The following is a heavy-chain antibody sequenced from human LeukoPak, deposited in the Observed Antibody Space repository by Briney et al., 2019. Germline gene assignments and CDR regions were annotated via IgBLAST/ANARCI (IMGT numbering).Heavy chain of an antibody. D-gene: IGHD3-10*01. Sequence: GGSLRLSCAASGFSFSDFGMNWVRQAPGTGLEWVSSIGRSGSPVYYADSVKGRFTISRDNAKSSVFLEMNNLRGEDTAVYYRVRGFQGSDYWGQGTLVTVSS. CDR2: IGRSGSPV. J-gene: IGHJ4*02. V-gene: IGHV3-48*04. CDR1: GFSFSDFG. CDR3: VRGFQGSDY.